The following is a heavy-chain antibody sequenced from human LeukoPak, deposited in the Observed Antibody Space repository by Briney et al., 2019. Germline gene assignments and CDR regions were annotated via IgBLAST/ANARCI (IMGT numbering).Heavy chain of an antibody. V-gene: IGHV1-24*01. CDR2: FDPEHGET. Sequence: ASVKVSCKVSGYTLTELSMHWVRQAPGKGLEWMGGFDPEHGETIYAQKFQGRVTMTEDTSTDTAYMELSSLRSEDTAVYYCATDQMGATSAGAFDIWGQGTMVTVSS. CDR3: ATDQMGATSAGAFDI. J-gene: IGHJ3*02. D-gene: IGHD1-26*01. CDR1: GYTLTELS.